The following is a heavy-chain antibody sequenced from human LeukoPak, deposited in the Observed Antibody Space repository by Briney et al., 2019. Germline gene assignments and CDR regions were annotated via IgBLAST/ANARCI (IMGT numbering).Heavy chain of an antibody. V-gene: IGHV4-38-2*02. Sequence: SETLSLTCTVSDYSISSGYGYYWGWIRQPPGKGLEWIGNIYHSGITYYNHFNSSLKSRVTISVDTSKNQFSLKLSSVTAADTAVYYCAREIVVVPAAITLLGVFDYWGQGTLVTVSS. CDR3: AREIVVVPAAITLLGVFDY. CDR1: DYSISSGYGYY. D-gene: IGHD2-2*02. J-gene: IGHJ4*02. CDR2: IYHSGIT.